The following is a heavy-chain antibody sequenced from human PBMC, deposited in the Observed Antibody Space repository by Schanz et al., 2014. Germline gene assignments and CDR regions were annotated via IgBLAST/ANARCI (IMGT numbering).Heavy chain of an antibody. J-gene: IGHJ3*02. Sequence: EVQLLESGGGLVQPGGSLRLSCAASGFTFRGYAMSWVRQDPGKGLVWVARINSVGSNTDYADSVTGRFTISRDNAKNTLYLQMNTLRAEDTAVYYCARKMKLGVYGGKGHDSLDIWGQGTMVTASS. V-gene: IGHV3-74*02. CDR2: INSVGSNT. CDR1: GFTFRGYA. CDR3: ARKMKLGVYGGKGHDSLDI. D-gene: IGHD4-17*01.